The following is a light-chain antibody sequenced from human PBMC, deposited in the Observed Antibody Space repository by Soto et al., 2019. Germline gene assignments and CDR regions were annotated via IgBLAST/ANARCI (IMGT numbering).Light chain of an antibody. J-gene: IGKJ4*01. CDR2: DAS. CDR1: QSVSSN. V-gene: IGKV3-15*01. CDR3: QQYNNWPLT. Sequence: EIVMTQSPATLSVSPGERATLSCRASQSVSSNLAWYQQKPGQAPRLLIYDASTRATGIPARFSGGGSGTEFTLTISSLQSEDLAVYYCQQYNNWPLTFGGGTKVEIK.